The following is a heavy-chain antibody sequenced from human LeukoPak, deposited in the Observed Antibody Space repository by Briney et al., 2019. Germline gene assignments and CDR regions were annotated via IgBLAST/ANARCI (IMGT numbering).Heavy chain of an antibody. D-gene: IGHD3-9*01. CDR3: ATQRPFDWFGTPVAFDI. CDR1: GFTFSSYG. CDR2: ISYDGSNK. J-gene: IGHJ3*02. V-gene: IGHV3-30*03. Sequence: GGSLRLSCAASGFTFSSYGMHWVRQAPGKGLDCVAVISYDGSNKYYADSVKGRFTISRDNSKNTLYLQMNSLRAEDTAVYYCATQRPFDWFGTPVAFDIWGQGTTVTVSS.